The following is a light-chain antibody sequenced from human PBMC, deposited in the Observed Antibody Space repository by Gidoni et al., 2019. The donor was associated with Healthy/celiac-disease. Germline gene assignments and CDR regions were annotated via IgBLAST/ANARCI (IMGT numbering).Light chain of an antibody. J-gene: IGKJ4*01. CDR3: QQRSNWPLT. CDR2: DAS. Sequence: EIVLTQSPATLSLSPGERATLSCRASQSVSSYLAGYQQKPGQAPRLRIYDASNRATGIPARFSGSGSGTDFTLTISSLEPEDFAVYYCQQRSNWPLTFGGGTKVEIK. CDR1: QSVSSY. V-gene: IGKV3-11*01.